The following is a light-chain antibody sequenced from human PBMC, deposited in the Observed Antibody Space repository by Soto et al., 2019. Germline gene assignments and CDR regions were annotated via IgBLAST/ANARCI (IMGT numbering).Light chain of an antibody. Sequence: QSVLTQPPSVSAAPGQKVTISCSGSSSNIGNNYVSWYQQLPGTAPKLLIYKNNERPSGIPDRFSGSKSGTSATLGITGLQTGDEADYYCGTWDSSLSAAGVFGGGTKVTV. CDR2: KNN. V-gene: IGLV1-51*02. CDR1: SSNIGNNY. CDR3: GTWDSSLSAAGV. J-gene: IGLJ2*01.